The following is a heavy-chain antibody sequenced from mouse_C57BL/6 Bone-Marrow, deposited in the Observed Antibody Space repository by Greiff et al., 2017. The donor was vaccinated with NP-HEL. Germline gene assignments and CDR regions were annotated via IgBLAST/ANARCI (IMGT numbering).Heavy chain of an antibody. Sequence: VMLVESGPGLVQPSQSLSITCTVSGFSLTSYGVHWVRQSPGKGLEWLGVIWSGGSTDYNAAFISRLSISKDNSKSQVFFKMNSLQADDTAIYYCARVPNWAPYAMDYWGQGTSVTVSS. V-gene: IGHV2-2*01. CDR1: GFSLTSYG. CDR2: IWSGGST. CDR3: ARVPNWAPYAMDY. D-gene: IGHD4-1*02. J-gene: IGHJ4*01.